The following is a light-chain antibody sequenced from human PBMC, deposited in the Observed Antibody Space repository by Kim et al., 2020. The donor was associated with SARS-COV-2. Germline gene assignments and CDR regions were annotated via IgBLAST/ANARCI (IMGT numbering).Light chain of an antibody. CDR3: QAWDSSIVV. V-gene: IGLV3-1*01. CDR1: KLGDKY. J-gene: IGLJ2*01. CDR2: QDS. Sequence: PGQTRSITCSGDKLGDKYACWYQQKPGQSPVLVIYQDSNRPSGIPERFSGSNSGNTATLTISGTQAMDEADYYCQAWDSSIVVFGGGTQLTVL.